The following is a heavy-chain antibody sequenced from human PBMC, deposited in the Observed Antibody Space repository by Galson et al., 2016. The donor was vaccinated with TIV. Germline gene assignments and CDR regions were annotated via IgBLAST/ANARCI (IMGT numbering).Heavy chain of an antibody. V-gene: IGHV3-30-3*01. Sequence: LSCADAGFTFNYYPMHWVRQAPGKGLEWVAVISYDGSSKYYADSVKGRFTISRDNSKNTLYLQMNSLRAEDTAVYYCAKEVQRRLHYWGQGTLVTVSS. CDR2: ISYDGSSK. CDR3: AKEVQRRLHY. CDR1: GFTFNYYP. D-gene: IGHD1-1*01. J-gene: IGHJ4*02.